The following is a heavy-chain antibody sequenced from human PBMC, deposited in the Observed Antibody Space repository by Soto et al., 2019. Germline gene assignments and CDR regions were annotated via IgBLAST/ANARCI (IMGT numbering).Heavy chain of an antibody. CDR2: IGDSGAST. V-gene: IGHV3-23*01. CDR3: AKGVELDV. Sequence: EVLLLESGGGLVQPGGSLRLSCEASGFSFSSFAMNWVRQAPGKGLEWVSAIGDSGASTYYADSVKGRFTISSDHSRNTLYLQLNSLRAEDTAVYYCAKGVELDVWGNGTTVTVSS. D-gene: IGHD1-26*01. CDR1: GFSFSSFA. J-gene: IGHJ6*04.